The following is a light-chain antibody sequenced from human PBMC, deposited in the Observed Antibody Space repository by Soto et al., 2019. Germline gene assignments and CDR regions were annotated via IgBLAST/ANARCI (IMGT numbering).Light chain of an antibody. CDR3: QQYGSSPRA. J-gene: IGKJ1*01. CDR2: VSS. Sequence: EVVLPQSPGTLSLSPGERATLSCRASQSVSATYIAWYQQKSGQAPTLLLYVSSTRAAGVADSCSGSGSGTEYTLTIDRLEPEDFATYYCQQYGSSPRAFGHGTKVEVK. V-gene: IGKV3-20*01. CDR1: QSVSATY.